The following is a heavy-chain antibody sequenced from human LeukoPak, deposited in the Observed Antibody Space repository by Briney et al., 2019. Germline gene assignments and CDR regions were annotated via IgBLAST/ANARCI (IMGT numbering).Heavy chain of an antibody. D-gene: IGHD6-19*01. J-gene: IGHJ5*02. CDR3: ARRYSSGWYYWFDP. V-gene: IGHV4-34*01. CDR2: INHSGST. CDR1: GGSISSYY. Sequence: PSETLSLTCTVSGGSISSYYWSWIRQPPGKGLEWIGEINHSGSTNYNPSLKSRVTISVDTSKNQFSLKLSSVTAADTAVYYCARRYSSGWYYWFDPWGQGTLVTVSS.